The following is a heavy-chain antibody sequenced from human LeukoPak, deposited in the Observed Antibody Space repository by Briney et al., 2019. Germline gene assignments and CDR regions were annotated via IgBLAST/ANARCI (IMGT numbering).Heavy chain of an antibody. CDR1: GGPISSGDYY. Sequence: PSETLSLTCTVSGGPISSGDYYWSWIRQPPGKGLEWIGYIYYSGTTYYNPSLKSRVTISVDTSKNQFSLKLSSVTAADTAVYYCARSWEYYDSSGYQGDSGFDYWGQGTLVTVSS. V-gene: IGHV4-30-4*08. D-gene: IGHD3-22*01. CDR2: IYYSGTT. CDR3: ARSWEYYDSSGYQGDSGFDY. J-gene: IGHJ4*02.